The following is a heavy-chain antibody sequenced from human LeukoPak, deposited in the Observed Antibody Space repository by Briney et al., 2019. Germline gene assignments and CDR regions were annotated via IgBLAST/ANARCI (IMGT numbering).Heavy chain of an antibody. Sequence: ASVKVSCKASGYTFTSYGISWVRQAPGQGLEWMGWISAYNGNTNYAQKFQGRVTITADESTSTAYMELSSLRSEDTAVYYCARHVSTTGTTGYYYFDYWGQGTLVTVSS. J-gene: IGHJ4*02. CDR3: ARHVSTTGTTGYYYFDY. CDR2: ISAYNGNT. V-gene: IGHV1-18*01. CDR1: GYTFTSYG. D-gene: IGHD1-1*01.